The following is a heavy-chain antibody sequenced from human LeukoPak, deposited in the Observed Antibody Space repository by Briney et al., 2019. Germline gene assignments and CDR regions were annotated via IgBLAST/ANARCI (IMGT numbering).Heavy chain of an antibody. V-gene: IGHV1-46*01. CDR1: VYTFTTYY. Sequence: ASVKVSCKASVYTFTTYYLHWARQAPGQGLVWMGIIHPSGGSTAYAQKFQGRVTMTRDTSTSTVYMELSSLRSEDTAVYYCARAGHFDYWGQGTLVSVSS. J-gene: IGHJ4*02. CDR2: IHPSGGST. CDR3: ARAGHFDY. D-gene: IGHD7-27*01.